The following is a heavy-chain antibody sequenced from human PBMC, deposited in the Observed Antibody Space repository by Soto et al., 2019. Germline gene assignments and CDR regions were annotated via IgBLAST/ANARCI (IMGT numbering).Heavy chain of an antibody. J-gene: IGHJ5*02. Sequence: QVQLVQSGAEVKKPGSSVKVSCTASGGPFSSYAINWVRQAPGQGLEWMGVITPMFGAPHYAQNFKGRITITADKARNTAYMELSSLTSGDTAVYFCARVVTGRWFDPWGQGTLVTVSS. CDR1: GGPFSSYA. CDR3: ARVVTGRWFDP. V-gene: IGHV1-69*06. CDR2: ITPMFGAP.